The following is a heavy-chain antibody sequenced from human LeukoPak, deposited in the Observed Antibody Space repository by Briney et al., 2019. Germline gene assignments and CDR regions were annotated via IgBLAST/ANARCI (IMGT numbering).Heavy chain of an antibody. Sequence: QPGRSLRLSCAASGFTFDDYAMHWVRHAPGKGLEWVSGISWNSGSIGYADSVKGRFTISRDNAKNSLYLQMNSLRAEDTALYYCAKDKNRYCSSTSCYSAFDYWGQGTLVTVSS. J-gene: IGHJ4*02. CDR1: GFTFDDYA. V-gene: IGHV3-9*01. CDR3: AKDKNRYCSSTSCYSAFDY. D-gene: IGHD2-2*01. CDR2: ISWNSGSI.